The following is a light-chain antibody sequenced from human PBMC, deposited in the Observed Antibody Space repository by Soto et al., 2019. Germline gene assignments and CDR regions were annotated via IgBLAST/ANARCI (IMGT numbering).Light chain of an antibody. J-gene: IGLJ3*02. CDR2: DVS. Sequence: QSALTQPRSVSGSPGQSVTISCTGTSSDVGGYNYVSWYQQHPGKAPQLVIYDVSKWPSGVPNHFSGSKFGNTASLTISGLQAEDEADYYCCSYAGNSLWVFGGGTKVTVL. CDR1: SSDVGGYNY. CDR3: CSYAGNSLWV. V-gene: IGLV2-11*01.